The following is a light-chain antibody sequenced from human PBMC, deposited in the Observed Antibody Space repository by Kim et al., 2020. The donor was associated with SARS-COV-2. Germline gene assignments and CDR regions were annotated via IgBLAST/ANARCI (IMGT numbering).Light chain of an antibody. CDR1: KLGDKY. CDR3: QAWDSSTVV. J-gene: IGLJ2*01. V-gene: IGLV3-1*01. Sequence: SVSPGQTASITCSGDKLGDKYACWYQQKPGQSPVLVIYQDRKRPSGIPERFSGSNSGNTATLTISGTQAMDEADYYCQAWDSSTVVFGGGTKLTVL. CDR2: QDR.